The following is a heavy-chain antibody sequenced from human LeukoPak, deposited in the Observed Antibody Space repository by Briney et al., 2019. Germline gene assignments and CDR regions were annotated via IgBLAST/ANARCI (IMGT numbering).Heavy chain of an antibody. V-gene: IGHV1-18*01. CDR2: INPKNRKA. D-gene: IGHD2/OR15-2a*01. CDR3: AKDGIVAHWFDP. CDR1: GYTFRNYG. Sequence: ASVKVSCKASGYTFRNYGIGWARQAPGQGLEWMGWINPKNRKAVYAQSLQGRVSMTTDTSTDTAYLELRSLTSDATAVYYCAKDGIVAHWFDPWGQGSLVIVSS. J-gene: IGHJ5*02.